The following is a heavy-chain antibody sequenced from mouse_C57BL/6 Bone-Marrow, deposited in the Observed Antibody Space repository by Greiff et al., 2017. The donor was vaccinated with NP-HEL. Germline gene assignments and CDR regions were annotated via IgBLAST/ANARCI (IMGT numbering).Heavy chain of an antibody. D-gene: IGHD2-2*01. CDR1: GYTFTSYW. Sequence: QVQLQQPGAELVKPGASVKLSCKASGYTFTSYWMQWVKQRPGQGLEWIGEIDPSDSCTNYNQKFKGKATLTVDKSSSTAYMQLSSLTSEDSAVYYCSYGCYALDYWGQGTSVTVSS. CDR2: IDPSDSCT. CDR3: SYGCYALDY. V-gene: IGHV1-50*01. J-gene: IGHJ4*01.